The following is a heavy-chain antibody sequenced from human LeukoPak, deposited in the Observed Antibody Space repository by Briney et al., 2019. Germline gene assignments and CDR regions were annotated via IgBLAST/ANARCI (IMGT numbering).Heavy chain of an antibody. D-gene: IGHD6-19*01. CDR2: IYYSGSA. CDR1: GGSISSYY. Sequence: PSETLSLTCTVSGGSISSYYWSWIRQPPGKGLEWIGYIYYSGSANYNPSLKSRVTISVDTSKNQFSLKLSSVTAADTAVYYCARHGPPTYSSGWYVDYWGQGTLVTVSS. V-gene: IGHV4-59*08. CDR3: ARHGPPTYSSGWYVDY. J-gene: IGHJ4*02.